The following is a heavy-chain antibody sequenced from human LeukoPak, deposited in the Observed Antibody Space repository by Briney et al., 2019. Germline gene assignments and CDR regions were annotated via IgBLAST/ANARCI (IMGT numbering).Heavy chain of an antibody. CDR3: ARVPAVDTAMVGGY. D-gene: IGHD5-18*01. Sequence: SETLSLTCTVSGGSISSYYWSWIRQPPGKGLEWIGYIYYSGSTNYNPSLKSRVTISVDTSKNQFSLKLSSVTAADTAVYYCARVPAVDTAMVGGYWGQGTLVTVSS. CDR1: GGSISSYY. CDR2: IYYSGST. V-gene: IGHV4-59*01. J-gene: IGHJ4*02.